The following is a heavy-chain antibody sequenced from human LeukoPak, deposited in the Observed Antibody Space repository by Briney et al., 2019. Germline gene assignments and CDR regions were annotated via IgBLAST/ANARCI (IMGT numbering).Heavy chain of an antibody. V-gene: IGHV3-48*01. Sequence: GGSLRLSCAASGFRFSDYSMNWVRQAPGKGLEWISYIGISSGNTNYADSVKGRFTISGDKAKNSLYLQMNSLRVEDTAVYYCARDYKYAFDNWGQGALVTVSS. J-gene: IGHJ4*02. CDR2: IGISSGNT. CDR3: ARDYKYAFDN. D-gene: IGHD5-24*01. CDR1: GFRFSDYS.